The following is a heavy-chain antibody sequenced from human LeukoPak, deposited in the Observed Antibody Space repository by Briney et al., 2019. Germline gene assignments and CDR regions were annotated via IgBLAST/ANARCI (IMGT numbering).Heavy chain of an antibody. CDR1: GFTFSSYS. CDR2: INHSGST. CDR3: ARGSSSSFDY. D-gene: IGHD6-6*01. V-gene: IGHV4-34*01. J-gene: IGHJ4*02. Sequence: GSLRLSCAASGFTFSSYSMNWIRQPPGKGLEWIGEINHSGSTNYNPSLKSRVTISVDTSKNQFSLKLSSVTAADTAVYYCARGSSSSFDYWGQGTLVTVSS.